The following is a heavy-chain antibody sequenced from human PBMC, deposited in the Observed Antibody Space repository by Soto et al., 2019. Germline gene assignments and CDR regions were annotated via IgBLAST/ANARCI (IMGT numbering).Heavy chain of an antibody. V-gene: IGHV3-30-3*01. CDR3: ASETTVTTLDFDY. CDR1: GFTFSSYA. Sequence: GGSLRLSCAASGFTFSSYAMHWVRQAPGKGLEWVAVISYDGSNKYYADSVKGRFTISRDNSKNTLYLQMNSLRAEDTAVYYCASETTVTTLDFDYWGQGTLVTVSS. J-gene: IGHJ4*02. CDR2: ISYDGSNK. D-gene: IGHD4-17*01.